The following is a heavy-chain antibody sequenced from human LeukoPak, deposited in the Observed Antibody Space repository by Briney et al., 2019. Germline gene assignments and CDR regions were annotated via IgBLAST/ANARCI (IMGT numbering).Heavy chain of an antibody. CDR1: GFTFSSYA. V-gene: IGHV3-30-3*01. J-gene: IGHJ4*02. CDR3: AKDDAPGEDIVVVVAANGVGY. Sequence: SGGSLRLSCAASGFTFSSYAMHWVRQAPGKGLEWVAVISYDGSNKYYADSVKGRFTISRDDSKNTLYLQMNSLRAEDTAVYYCAKDDAPGEDIVVVVAANGVGYWGQGTLVTVSS. D-gene: IGHD2-15*01. CDR2: ISYDGSNK.